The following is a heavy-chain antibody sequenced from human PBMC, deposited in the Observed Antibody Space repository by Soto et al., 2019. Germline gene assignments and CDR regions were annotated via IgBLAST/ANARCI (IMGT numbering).Heavy chain of an antibody. Sequence: QVQLVESGGGVVQPGGSLRLSCTTSGFTFNTYGIHWVRQAPGKGLEWVAIMWYDGSNKYYADSVKGRFTISRDNSKNTLYLQMNSLRAEDTALYYCARSDCTGAYCYSWPFNYGVDVWGQGTTVTVSS. CDR1: GFTFNTYG. D-gene: IGHD2-15*01. V-gene: IGHV3-33*08. J-gene: IGHJ6*02. CDR3: ARSDCTGAYCYSWPFNYGVDV. CDR2: MWYDGSNK.